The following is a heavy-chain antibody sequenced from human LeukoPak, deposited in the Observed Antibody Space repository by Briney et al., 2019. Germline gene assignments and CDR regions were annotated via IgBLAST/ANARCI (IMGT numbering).Heavy chain of an antibody. D-gene: IGHD4-17*01. CDR3: ASSMAYGDYYYYYGMDV. CDR2: ISSSSNYI. Sequence: PGGSLRLSCAASGFTFSFYSMNWVRQAPGKGLEWISSISSSSNYIYYADSVKGRFTISRDNSKNTLYLQMNSLRAEDTAVYYCASSMAYGDYYYYYGMDVWGQGTTVTVSS. J-gene: IGHJ6*02. V-gene: IGHV3-21*04. CDR1: GFTFSFYS.